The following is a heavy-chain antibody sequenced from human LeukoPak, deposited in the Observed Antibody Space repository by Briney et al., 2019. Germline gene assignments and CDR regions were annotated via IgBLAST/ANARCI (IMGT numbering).Heavy chain of an antibody. CDR1: RFTFGPYT. V-gene: IGHV3-21*01. Sequence: GGSLRLSCAASRFTFGPYTMNWVRQAPGKGLEWVASITSTSRYIYYADSLKGRFTISRDNAQNALYLQMNRLIVEDTAVYFCARDGSYYGQYYFDYWGRGTLVSVSS. CDR2: ITSTSRYI. CDR3: ARDGSYYGQYYFDY. D-gene: IGHD1-26*01. J-gene: IGHJ4*02.